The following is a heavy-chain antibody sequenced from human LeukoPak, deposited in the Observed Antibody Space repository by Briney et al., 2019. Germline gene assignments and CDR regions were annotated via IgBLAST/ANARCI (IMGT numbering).Heavy chain of an antibody. CDR3: ARGGDYEIDY. D-gene: IGHD4-17*01. V-gene: IGHV4-59*01. CDR2: IYRGST. CDR1: GGSISGYY. J-gene: IGHJ4*02. Sequence: PSETLSLTCTVSGGSISGYYWNWIRQPPGKGPEWIGYIYRGSTNYNPSFESRVTISVDTSKNQFSLKLSSVTAADTAVYYCARGGDYEIDYWGQGILVTVSS.